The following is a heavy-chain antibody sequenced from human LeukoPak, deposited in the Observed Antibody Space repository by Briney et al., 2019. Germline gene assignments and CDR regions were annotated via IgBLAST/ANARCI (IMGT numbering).Heavy chain of an antibody. CDR3: ARYGITIVRGGKYYFDS. V-gene: IGHV4-59*08. D-gene: IGHD3-10*01. CDR2: IHYSGTT. Sequence: SETLSLTCTVSGGSISGYFWSWIRQPPGKGLEWIGYIHYSGTTNYNPSLNSRVTISVDTSKNQFSLRLSSVTAADTAVYYCARYGITIVRGGKYYFDSWGQGALVTVSS. J-gene: IGHJ4*02. CDR1: GGSISGYF.